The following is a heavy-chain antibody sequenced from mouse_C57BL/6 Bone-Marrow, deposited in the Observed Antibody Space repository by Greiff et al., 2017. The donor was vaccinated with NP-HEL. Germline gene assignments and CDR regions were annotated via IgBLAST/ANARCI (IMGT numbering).Heavy chain of an antibody. CDR1: GFSFNTYA. J-gene: IGHJ4*01. CDR3: VRGGYYYAMDY. Sequence: EVQVVESGGGLVQPKGSLTLSCAASGFSFNTYAMNWVRQAPGKGLEWVARIRSKSNNYATYYADSVKDRFTISRDDSESMLYLQMNNLKTEDTAMYYCVRGGYYYAMDYWGQGTSVTVSS. CDR2: IRSKSNNYAT. V-gene: IGHV10-1*01.